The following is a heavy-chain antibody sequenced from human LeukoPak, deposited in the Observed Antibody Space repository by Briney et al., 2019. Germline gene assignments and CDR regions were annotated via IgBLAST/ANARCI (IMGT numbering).Heavy chain of an antibody. V-gene: IGHV3-43*02. CDR1: GFTFDAYA. J-gene: IGHJ6*02. CDR3: ATWAFYHSLDV. Sequence: PGGSLRLSCEASGFTFDAYAMHWVRQAPGKGLEWVSLINKDGSATYYADSVKGRFTISRDNSKNSLYLQMNSLRSKDTALYYCATWAFYHSLDVWGQGTTVTVSS. CDR2: INKDGSAT. D-gene: IGHD1-26*01.